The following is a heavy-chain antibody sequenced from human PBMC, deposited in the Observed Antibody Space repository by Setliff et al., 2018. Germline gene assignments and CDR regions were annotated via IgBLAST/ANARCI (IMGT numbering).Heavy chain of an antibody. Sequence: SETLSLTCSVSGDSIFDNYWSWIRQSPGRGLEWIAYISYTGSTNYNPSLKTRVTISVDTSKNQFSLKLSFVTAADTAVYYCARGPPDFVVVPAAAKFDYWGQGTLVTVSS. CDR3: ARGPPDFVVVPAAAKFDY. D-gene: IGHD2-2*01. V-gene: IGHV4-59*08. CDR2: ISYTGST. CDR1: GDSIFDNY. J-gene: IGHJ4*02.